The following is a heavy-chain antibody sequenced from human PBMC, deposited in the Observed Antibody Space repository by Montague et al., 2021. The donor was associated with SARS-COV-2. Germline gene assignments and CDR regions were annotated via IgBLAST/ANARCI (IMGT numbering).Heavy chain of an antibody. CDR1: GGSISYYH. CDR2: IYYSGST. D-gene: IGHD3-9*01. Sequence: SETLSLTCTVSGGSISYYHWSWIRQPPGKGLEWIGYIYYSGSTNYNPSLTSRVTMSVDTSKNQFSLKLSFVTAADTAVYYCARENDILSGLYDWGQGTLVTVSS. CDR3: ARENDILSGLYD. J-gene: IGHJ4*02. V-gene: IGHV4-59*01.